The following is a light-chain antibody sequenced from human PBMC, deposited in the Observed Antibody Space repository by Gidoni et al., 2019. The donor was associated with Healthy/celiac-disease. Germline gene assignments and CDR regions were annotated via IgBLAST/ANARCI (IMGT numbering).Light chain of an antibody. CDR3: QQYYSTPIT. J-gene: IGKJ5*01. Sequence: TVMNQSPDSLAVSLGERSTINCKSSQSVLYSSNNKNYLVWYRQRPGQPPKLPIYWASTRESGVPDRFSGSGSGTDFTLTISSLQAEDVAVYYCQQYYSTPITFGQGTRLEIK. V-gene: IGKV4-1*01. CDR1: QSVLYSSNNKNY. CDR2: WAS.